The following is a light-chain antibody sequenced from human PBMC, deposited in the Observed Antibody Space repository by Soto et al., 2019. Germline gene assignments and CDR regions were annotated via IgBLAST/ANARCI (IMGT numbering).Light chain of an antibody. J-gene: IGKJ2*01. Sequence: EIQMTQSPSSLSVSVGDRVTMSCRTSQDIAFYLNWYQQKPGKAPQLLIYAASNLQLGAPSRFSGSGSGTVFTLTINSLQTEDFATYFCQQNYYIPYTLGQGTKLEI. CDR2: AAS. V-gene: IGKV1-39*01. CDR3: QQNYYIPYT. CDR1: QDIAFY.